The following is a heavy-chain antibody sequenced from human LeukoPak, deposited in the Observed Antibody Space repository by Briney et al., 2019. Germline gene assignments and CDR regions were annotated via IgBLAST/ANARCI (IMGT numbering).Heavy chain of an antibody. CDR1: GGSISSYY. D-gene: IGHD6-19*01. J-gene: IGHJ4*02. Sequence: SETLSLTCTVSGGSISSYYWSWIRQPPGKGLEWIWYIYYSGSTNYNPSLKRRVTISVDTSKNQFSLQLNSVTPEDTAVYYCARESGSGWYMVWDYWGQGTLVTVSS. V-gene: IGHV4-59*12. CDR3: ARESGSGWYMVWDY. CDR2: IYYSGST.